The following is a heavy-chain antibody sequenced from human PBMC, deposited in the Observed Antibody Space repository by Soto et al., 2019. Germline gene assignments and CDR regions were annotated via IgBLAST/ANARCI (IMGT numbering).Heavy chain of an antibody. D-gene: IGHD6-6*01. CDR2: ISGSGGST. Sequence: EVQLLESGGGLVQPGGSLRLSCAASGFTFSSYAMSWVRQAPGKGLEWVSAISGSGGSTYYADSVKGRFTISRDNCKNTLYLQMNSLRAEDTAVYYCAKIHEEQLVLGGEFDYWGQGTLVTVSS. CDR1: GFTFSSYA. CDR3: AKIHEEQLVLGGEFDY. V-gene: IGHV3-23*01. J-gene: IGHJ4*02.